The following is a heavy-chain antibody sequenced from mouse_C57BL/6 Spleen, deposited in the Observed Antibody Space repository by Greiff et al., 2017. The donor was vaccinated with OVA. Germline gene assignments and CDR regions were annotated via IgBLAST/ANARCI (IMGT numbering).Heavy chain of an antibody. CDR3: ARGNSNYAYFDY. D-gene: IGHD2-5*01. CDR2: ISSGSSTI. Sequence: EVMLVESGGGLVKPGGSLKLSCAASGFTFSDYGMHWVRQAPEKGLEWVAYISSGSSTIYYADKVKGRFTISRDNAKNTLFLQMTSLRSEDAAMYYCARGNSNYAYFDYWGQGTTLTVSS. CDR1: GFTFSDYG. V-gene: IGHV5-17*01. J-gene: IGHJ2*01.